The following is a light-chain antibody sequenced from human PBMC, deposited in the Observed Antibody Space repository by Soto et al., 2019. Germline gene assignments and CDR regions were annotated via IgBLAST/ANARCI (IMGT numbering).Light chain of an antibody. CDR3: ATWDSSLRAYV. V-gene: IGLV1-51*01. CDR1: TSNIGNNY. Sequence: QSVLTQPPSVSAAPGQKVTISCSGRTSNIGNNYVSWYQHLPGAAPKLLIYDYNRRPSGIPDRFSGSRSGTSATLGITGLQTGDEADYYCATWDSSLRAYVFGTGTKLTVL. J-gene: IGLJ1*01. CDR2: DYN.